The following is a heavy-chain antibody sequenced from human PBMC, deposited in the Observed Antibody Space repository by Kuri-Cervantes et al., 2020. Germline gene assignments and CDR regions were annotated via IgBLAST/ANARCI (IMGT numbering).Heavy chain of an antibody. J-gene: IGHJ4*02. CDR1: GFSLSTSGMR. V-gene: IGHV2-70D*14. CDR2: IDWDDDK. CDR3: ARSLWSGVYSSFDY. Sequence: SGPTLVKPTQTLTLTCTFSGFSLSTSGMRVSWIRQPPGKALEWLARIDWDDDKFYSTSLKTRLTISKDTSRNQVVLTMTNMYPVDTATYYCARSLWSGVYSSFDYWGQGILVTVSS. D-gene: IGHD3-3*01.